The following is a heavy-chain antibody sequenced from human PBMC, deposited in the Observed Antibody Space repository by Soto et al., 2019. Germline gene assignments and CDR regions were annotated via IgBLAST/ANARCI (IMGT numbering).Heavy chain of an antibody. CDR1: GFTFSSYW. Sequence: EVQLVESGGGLVQPGGSLRLSCAASGFTFSSYWMSWVRQAPGKGLEWVANIKQDGSEKYYVDSVKGRFTISRDNAKNSLYLQMNSLRAEVTAVYYCARDRGGYYWDYWGQGTLVTVSS. CDR2: IKQDGSEK. D-gene: IGHD3-22*01. CDR3: ARDRGGYYWDY. V-gene: IGHV3-7*01. J-gene: IGHJ4*02.